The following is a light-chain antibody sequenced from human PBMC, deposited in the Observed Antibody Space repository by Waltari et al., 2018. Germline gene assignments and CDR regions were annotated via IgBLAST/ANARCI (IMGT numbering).Light chain of an antibody. CDR2: KIS. CDR1: QSLVHRDGNTY. J-gene: IGKJ1*01. V-gene: IGKV2-24*01. Sequence: VMTQTPLSSPVTLGQPASISCRSSQSLVHRDGNTYLSWLQQRPGQPPRLLIYKISNRFSWVPDRFSGSGAGTDFTLKISRVEAEDVGFYYCMQVTQFPPTFGQGTKVEIK. CDR3: MQVTQFPPT.